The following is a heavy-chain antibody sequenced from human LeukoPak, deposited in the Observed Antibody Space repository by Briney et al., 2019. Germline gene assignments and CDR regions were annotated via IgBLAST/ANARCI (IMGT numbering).Heavy chain of an antibody. V-gene: IGHV3-21*01. CDR2: ISSSSSYI. Sequence: GGSLRLSCAASGFTFSSYSMNWVRQAPGKGLEWVSSISSSSSYIYYPDSVKGRFTISRDNAKNSLYLQMNSLRAEDTAVYYCARDEDRWFDPWGQGTLVTVSS. CDR1: GFTFSSYS. J-gene: IGHJ5*02. CDR3: ARDEDRWFDP.